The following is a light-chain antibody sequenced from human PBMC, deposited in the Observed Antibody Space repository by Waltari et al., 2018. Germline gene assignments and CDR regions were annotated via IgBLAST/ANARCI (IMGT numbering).Light chain of an antibody. Sequence: SCRVSQGVSTYLDWYQQKPGKAPRRLIYSASYMATGVPARFSGSRPGTDFTLTISSLEPEDFAVYYCLQHSNWPRTFGQGTKVEI. CDR1: QGVSTY. J-gene: IGKJ1*01. CDR3: LQHSNWPRT. V-gene: IGKV3-11*01. CDR2: SAS.